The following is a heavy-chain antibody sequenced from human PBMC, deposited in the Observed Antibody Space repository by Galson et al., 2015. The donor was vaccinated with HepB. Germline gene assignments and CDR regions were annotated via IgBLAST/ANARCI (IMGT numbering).Heavy chain of an antibody. CDR2: IIPILGIA. Sequence: SVKVSCKASGGTFSSYTISWVRQAPGQGLEWMGRIIPILGIANYAQKFQGRVTITADKSTSTAYMELSSLRSEDTAVYYCARYGGTTNNWFDPWGQGTLVTVSS. CDR3: ARYGGTTNNWFDP. D-gene: IGHD1-1*01. J-gene: IGHJ5*02. CDR1: GGTFSSYT. V-gene: IGHV1-69*02.